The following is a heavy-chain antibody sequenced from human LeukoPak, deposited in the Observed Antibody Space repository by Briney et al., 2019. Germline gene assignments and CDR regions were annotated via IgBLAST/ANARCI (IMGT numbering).Heavy chain of an antibody. V-gene: IGHV3-23*01. D-gene: IGHD1-26*01. CDR3: AKDRSIGTYYTFDH. CDR2: ISGSGVMT. J-gene: IGHJ4*02. CDR1: GFTFSSYA. Sequence: QTGGSLRLSCAASGFTFSSYAMSWVRQAPGKGLEGVATISGSGVMTYYADSVKGRFTVSGDNSKNTLYLQMSSLTAADTAVYYCAKDRSIGTYYTFDHWGQGTLVTVSS.